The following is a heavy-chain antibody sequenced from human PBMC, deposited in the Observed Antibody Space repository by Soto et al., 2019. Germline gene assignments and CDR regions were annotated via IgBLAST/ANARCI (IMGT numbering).Heavy chain of an antibody. V-gene: IGHV3-21*01. CDR3: ARDAPCLQGKRMNLAL. CDR2: ISSSTNYI. J-gene: IGHJ4*01. Sequence: LSCAGPVFTYSLYSINCVRPAQGKGLEWVSYISSSTNYIYCADSVKGRFTISRDNARNTLYLQMSDLRVGDTALFCARDAPCLQGKRMNLALRGHGTPVPVSS. D-gene: IGHD2-15*01. CDR1: VFTYSLYS.